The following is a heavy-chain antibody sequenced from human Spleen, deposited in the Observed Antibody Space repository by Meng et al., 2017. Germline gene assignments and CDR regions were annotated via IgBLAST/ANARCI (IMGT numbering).Heavy chain of an antibody. D-gene: IGHD3-22*01. J-gene: IGHJ6*02. CDR1: GFTFSSYA. CDR3: VGGYYYDSSGLYYVYGMDV. Sequence: GESLKISCAASGFTFSSYAMHWVRQAPGKGLEWVAVISYDGSNKQYADSVKGRFTISRDNSKNTLYVEMNSLRAEDTAVYYCVGGYYYDSSGLYYVYGMDVWGQGTTVTVSS. V-gene: IGHV3-30*01. CDR2: ISYDGSNK.